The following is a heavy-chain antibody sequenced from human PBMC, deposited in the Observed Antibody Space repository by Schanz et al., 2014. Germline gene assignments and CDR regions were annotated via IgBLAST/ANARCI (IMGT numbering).Heavy chain of an antibody. CDR1: GFTFSSYW. J-gene: IGHJ5*02. CDR3: AKAADWPVTRFDP. D-gene: IGHD3-9*01. Sequence: EVQLVESGGGLVQPGGSLRLSCAASGFTFSSYWMHWVRQVPGKGLVWVSRIKSDGSSTSYADSVKGRFTISRDNSRNTLYLQMNSLRAEDTAVYYCAKAADWPVTRFDPWGQGTLVTVSS. V-gene: IGHV3-74*01. CDR2: IKSDGSST.